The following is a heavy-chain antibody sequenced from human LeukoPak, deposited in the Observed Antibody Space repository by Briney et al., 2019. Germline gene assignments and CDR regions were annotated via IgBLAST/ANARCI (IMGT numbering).Heavy chain of an antibody. D-gene: IGHD6-19*01. Sequence: PGSSLRLSCVASGFAFRSYVVHWVRQAPGKGLEWVAMIWSDGNNKLYADSVKGRFSVSRDNSKNKLYLQMNSLRVEDTAKYYCARGGLGDTSGSYYWGQGTLVTVSS. CDR3: ARGGLGDTSGSYY. CDR1: GFAFRSYV. CDR2: IWSDGNNK. J-gene: IGHJ4*02. V-gene: IGHV3-33*01.